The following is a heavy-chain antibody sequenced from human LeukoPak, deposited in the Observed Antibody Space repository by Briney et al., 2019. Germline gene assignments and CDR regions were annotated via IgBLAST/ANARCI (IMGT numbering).Heavy chain of an antibody. Sequence: ASVKVSCKASGGTFSSYAISWVRQAPGQGLEWMGRIIPILGIANYAQKFQGRVTITADKSTGTAYMELSSLRSEDTAVYYCAIYGSGSSAWGQGTLVTVSS. D-gene: IGHD3-10*01. CDR3: AIYGSGSSA. J-gene: IGHJ4*02. CDR1: GGTFSSYA. CDR2: IIPILGIA. V-gene: IGHV1-69*04.